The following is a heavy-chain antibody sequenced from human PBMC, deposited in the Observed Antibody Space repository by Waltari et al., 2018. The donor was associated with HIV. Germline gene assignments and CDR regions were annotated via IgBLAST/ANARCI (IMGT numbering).Heavy chain of an antibody. D-gene: IGHD2-15*01. V-gene: IGHV4-59*01. Sequence: LQESGPSLVKPSETLSLICDVHHDSLTTYDWNWIRPAPGKESERIGYFYSSGPVNYSPSFASRVTMSMDSSRKQFSLKVTSVTAADTATYYCARGRTGYSYLDSWGQGTLVTVSS. J-gene: IGHJ4*02. CDR1: HDSLTTYD. CDR2: FYSSGPV. CDR3: ARGRTGYSYLDS.